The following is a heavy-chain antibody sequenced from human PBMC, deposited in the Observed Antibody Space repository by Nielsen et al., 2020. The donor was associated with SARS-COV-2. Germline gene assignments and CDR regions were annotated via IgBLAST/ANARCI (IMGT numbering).Heavy chain of an antibody. D-gene: IGHD3-9*01. J-gene: IGHJ6*02. CDR3: AKELGAGYFDWDYYYGMDV. CDR2: ISYDGSNK. CDR1: GFTFSSYG. V-gene: IGHV3-30*18. Sequence: GGSLRLSCAAPGFTFSSYGMHWVRQAPGKGLEWVAVISYDGSNKYYADSVKGRFTISRDNSKNTLYLQMNSLRAEDTAVYYCAKELGAGYFDWDYYYGMDVWGQGTTVTVSS.